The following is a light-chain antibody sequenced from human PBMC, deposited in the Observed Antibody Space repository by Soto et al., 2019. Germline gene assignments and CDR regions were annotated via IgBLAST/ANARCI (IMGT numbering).Light chain of an antibody. J-gene: IGLJ3*02. Sequence: QSALTQPPSASGSPGQSVTISCTGTSSDVGGYDFVSWYQHHPGKAPKLMIYEVSKRPSGVPDRFSGSKSGNTASLTVSGLQAEDEADYYCYSYVDGDHWVFGGGTKLTVL. V-gene: IGLV2-8*01. CDR2: EVS. CDR3: YSYVDGDHWV. CDR1: SSDVGGYDF.